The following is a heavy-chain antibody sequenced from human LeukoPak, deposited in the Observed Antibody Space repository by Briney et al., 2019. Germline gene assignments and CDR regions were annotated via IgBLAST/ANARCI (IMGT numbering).Heavy chain of an antibody. Sequence: PSETLSLTCTVSGGSISSYYWIWIRQTPGKGLEWIGFIYYNGNTNYNPSLKSRVTISEDSSKSQSSLKLTSVTAADTAVYYCARGVAGSGSTSKYWGQGTLVTVSS. D-gene: IGHD1-26*01. CDR2: IYYNGNT. V-gene: IGHV4-59*01. CDR1: GGSISSYY. J-gene: IGHJ4*02. CDR3: ARGVAGSGSTSKY.